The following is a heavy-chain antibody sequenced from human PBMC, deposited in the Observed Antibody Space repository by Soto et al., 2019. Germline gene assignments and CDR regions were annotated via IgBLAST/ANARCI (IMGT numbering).Heavy chain of an antibody. V-gene: IGHV1-18*01. CDR3: ARRGYYYYDSSGYSYFDY. CDR1: GYTFTSYG. CDR2: ISAYNGNT. J-gene: IGHJ4*02. Sequence: QVQLVKSGAEVKKPGASVKVSCKASGYTFTSYGISWVRQAPGQGIEWMGWISAYNGNTNYAQKLQGRVTMTTDTSTSTAYMELRSLRSDDTAVYYCARRGYYYYDSSGYSYFDYWGQGTLVTVSS. D-gene: IGHD3-22*01.